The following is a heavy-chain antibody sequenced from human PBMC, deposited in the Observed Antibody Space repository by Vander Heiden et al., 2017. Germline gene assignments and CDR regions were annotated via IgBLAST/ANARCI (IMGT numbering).Heavy chain of an antibody. V-gene: IGHV3-21*01. D-gene: IGHD6-13*01. CDR1: GFTFSSYS. CDR3: ARDLGRIAAAGGGGFDP. Sequence: EVQLVESGGGLVKPGGSLRLSCAASGFTFSSYSMNWVRQVPGKGLEWFSSISSSSSYIYYADSVKGRFTISRDNAKNSLYLQMNSLRAEDTAVYYCARDLGRIAAAGGGGFDPWGQGTLVTVSS. CDR2: ISSSSSYI. J-gene: IGHJ5*02.